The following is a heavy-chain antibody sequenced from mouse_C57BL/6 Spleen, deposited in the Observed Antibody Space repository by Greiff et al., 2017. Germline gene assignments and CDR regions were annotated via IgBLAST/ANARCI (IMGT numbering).Heavy chain of an antibody. Sequence: QVQLQQPGAELVKPGASVKLSCKASGYTFTSYWMQWVKQRPGQGLEWIGEIDPSDSYTNYNQKFKGKATLTADTSSSTAYMQLSSLTSEDSAVYYCARAGRAFAYWGQGTLVTVPA. V-gene: IGHV1-50*01. D-gene: IGHD3-1*01. CDR1: GYTFTSYW. CDR3: ARAGRAFAY. J-gene: IGHJ3*01. CDR2: IDPSDSYT.